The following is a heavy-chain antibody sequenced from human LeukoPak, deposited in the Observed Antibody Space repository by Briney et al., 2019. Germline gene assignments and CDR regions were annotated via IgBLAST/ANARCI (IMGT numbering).Heavy chain of an antibody. D-gene: IGHD5-18*01. CDR3: ARSHQRYSYDLGGY. CDR2: IWYDGSNK. Sequence: GRSLRLSCAASGFTFSSYGMHWVRQAPGKGLEWVAVIWYDGSNKYYADSVKGRFTISRDNSKNTLYLQMNGLRAEDTAVYYCARSHQRYSYDLGGYWGQGTLVTVSS. CDR1: GFTFSSYG. J-gene: IGHJ4*02. V-gene: IGHV3-33*01.